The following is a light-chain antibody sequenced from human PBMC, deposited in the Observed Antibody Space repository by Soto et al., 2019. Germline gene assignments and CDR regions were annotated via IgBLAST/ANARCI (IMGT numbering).Light chain of an antibody. J-gene: IGKJ1*01. V-gene: IGKV1-27*01. CDR3: KKYNSAPWT. CDR1: QGISNY. Sequence: DIQMTQSPSSLSASVGDRVTITCRASQGISNYLAWYQQKPGKVPKLLIYAASTLQSGVPSRFSGSGSGTDFALTISSLQPEDVETYCCKKYNSAPWTFGQGTKVEIK. CDR2: AAS.